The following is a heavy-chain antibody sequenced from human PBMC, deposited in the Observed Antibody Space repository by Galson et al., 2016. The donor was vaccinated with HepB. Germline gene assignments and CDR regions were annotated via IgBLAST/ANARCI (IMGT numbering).Heavy chain of an antibody. J-gene: IGHJ6*04. CDR2: IHYSGST. Sequence: LSLTCAVSGGAFIDYQWTWIRQSPGKGLEWIGEIHYSGSTNYNPSLQSRVTISADPIKKQFSLKLSSVTAADTAVYYCARGWCYNYVDVWGKGITVIVSS. CDR1: GGAFIDYQ. V-gene: IGHV4-34*01. CDR3: ARGWCYNYVDV. D-gene: IGHD5-24*01.